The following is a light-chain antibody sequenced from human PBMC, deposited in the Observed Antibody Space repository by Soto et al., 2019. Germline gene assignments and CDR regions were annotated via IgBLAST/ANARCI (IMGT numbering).Light chain of an antibody. CDR2: RAS. CDR1: QRVSSGF. V-gene: IGKV3-20*01. J-gene: IGKJ4*01. CDR3: QQYESSPLT. Sequence: EIVLTQSPDTLSLSPGERATLSCRASQRVSSGFLAWYQQKPGQAPRLLIYRASTRATGIPDRFTGSGSVTDFTLTISRLEPEDFAVYYCQQYESSPLTFGGGTKVEIK.